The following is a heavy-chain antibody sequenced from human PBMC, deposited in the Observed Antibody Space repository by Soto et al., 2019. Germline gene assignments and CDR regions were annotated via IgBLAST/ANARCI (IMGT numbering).Heavy chain of an antibody. CDR3: ARVRGYYDFWSGRPLYYYYYYMDV. J-gene: IGHJ6*03. Sequence: ASVKVSCKASGYTFTSYYMHWVRQAPGQGLEWMGIINPSDGTTSYAQKFQGRVTMTRNTSISTAYMELSSLRSEDTAVYYCARVRGYYDFWSGRPLYYYYYYMDVWGKGTTVTVSS. CDR1: GYTFTSYY. V-gene: IGHV1-46*01. D-gene: IGHD3-3*01. CDR2: INPSDGTT.